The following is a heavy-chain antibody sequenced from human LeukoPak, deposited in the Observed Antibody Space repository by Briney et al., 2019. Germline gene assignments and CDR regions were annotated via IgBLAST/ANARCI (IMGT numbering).Heavy chain of an antibody. J-gene: IGHJ4*02. CDR3: ARLTSMAVTTTSLDY. V-gene: IGHV5-51*01. Sequence: GESLKISCKGSGYNFTSYWIGWVRQMPGKGLEWMGIIYPGDSDTRYSPPFQGQVTISADKAISTAYLQWGSLKASDTAMYYCARLTSMAVTTTSLDYWGQGTLVTVSS. D-gene: IGHD2-21*02. CDR1: GYNFTSYW. CDR2: IYPGDSDT.